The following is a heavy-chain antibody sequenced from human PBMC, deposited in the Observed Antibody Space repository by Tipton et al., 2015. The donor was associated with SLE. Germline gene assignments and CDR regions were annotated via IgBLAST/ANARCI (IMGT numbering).Heavy chain of an antibody. Sequence: TLSLTCAVYGGSFIGYYWSWIRQPPGKGLEWIGEINHSGSTNYNPSLKSRVTISVDTSKNQFSLKLSSVTAADTAVYYCARGLRGSVDYWGQGTLVTVSS. CDR3: ARGLRGSVDY. CDR1: GGSFIGYY. J-gene: IGHJ4*02. CDR2: INHSGST. V-gene: IGHV4-34*01. D-gene: IGHD3-10*01.